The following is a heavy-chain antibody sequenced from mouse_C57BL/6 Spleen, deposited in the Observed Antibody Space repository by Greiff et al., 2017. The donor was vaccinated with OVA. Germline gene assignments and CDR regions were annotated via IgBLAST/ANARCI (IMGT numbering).Heavy chain of an antibody. CDR3: ARSLDYDWFAY. CDR2: IHPNSGST. V-gene: IGHV1-64*01. Sequence: QVQLQQPGAVLVKPGASVTLSCKASGYTFTSYWMHWVKQRPGHGLEWIGMIHPNSGSTNYNEKFKSKATLTVDKSSSTAYMQLSSLTSEDSAVYYCARSLDYDWFAYWGQGTLVTVSA. D-gene: IGHD2-4*01. J-gene: IGHJ3*01. CDR1: GYTFTSYW.